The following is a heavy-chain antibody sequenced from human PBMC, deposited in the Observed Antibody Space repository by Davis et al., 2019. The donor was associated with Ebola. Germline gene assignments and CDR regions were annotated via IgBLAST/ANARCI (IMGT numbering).Heavy chain of an antibody. V-gene: IGHV3-7*01. CDR3: ASQYCSGTRCYTDAFDI. CDR2: IKQDGSDK. Sequence: PGGSLRLSCAASGLSFSSYWMSWVSQAPGKGLEWVANIKQDGSDKYYVGSVKGRFTISRDNARNSVYLQMNSLRAEDTAVYYCASQYCSGTRCYTDAFDIWGQGTMVTVSS. J-gene: IGHJ3*02. CDR1: GLSFSSYW. D-gene: IGHD2-2*02.